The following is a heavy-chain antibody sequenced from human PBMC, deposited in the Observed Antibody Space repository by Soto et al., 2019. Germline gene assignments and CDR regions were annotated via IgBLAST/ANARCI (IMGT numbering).Heavy chain of an antibody. CDR1: GGSIGSGGYY. D-gene: IGHD6-6*01. CDR2: NYYSGIT. J-gene: IGHJ6*02. Sequence: SETLSLTCTVSGGSIGSGGYYWTWIRQHPGKGLEWIGYNYYSGITYYNPSLKSRVTISLDTSKNQFSLKLSSVTAADTAVYYCARGSSIAGLYYGMDVWGQGTTVTAP. V-gene: IGHV4-31*03. CDR3: ARGSSIAGLYYGMDV.